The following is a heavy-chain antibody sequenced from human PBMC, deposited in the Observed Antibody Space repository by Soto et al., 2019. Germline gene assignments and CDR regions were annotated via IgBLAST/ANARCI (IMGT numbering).Heavy chain of an antibody. CDR3: AAGVDFWSGDPDY. CDR2: IVVGSGNT. CDR1: GFTFTSSA. D-gene: IGHD3-3*01. V-gene: IGHV1-58*01. J-gene: IGHJ4*02. Sequence: ASVKVSCKASGFTFTSSAVQWVRQARGQRLEWIGWIVVGSGNTNYAQKFQERVTITRDMSTSTAYMELSSLRSEDTAVYYCAAGVDFWSGDPDYWGQGTLVTVSS.